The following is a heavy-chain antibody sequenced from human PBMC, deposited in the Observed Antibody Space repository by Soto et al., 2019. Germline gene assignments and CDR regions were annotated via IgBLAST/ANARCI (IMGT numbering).Heavy chain of an antibody. CDR1: GFTFSSYG. V-gene: IGHV3-33*06. CDR2: IWYDGRKK. CDR3: AKDPRPGYDSAYHYFAY. Sequence: PGGSLRLSCAASGFTFSSYGIHWVRQAPGKGLEWVAVIWYDGRKKDYADSVKGRFTISRDNANNTVLLQMNSLRAEDTAIYYCAKDPRPGYDSAYHYFAYWGQGAQVTVSS. D-gene: IGHD3-9*01. J-gene: IGHJ4*02.